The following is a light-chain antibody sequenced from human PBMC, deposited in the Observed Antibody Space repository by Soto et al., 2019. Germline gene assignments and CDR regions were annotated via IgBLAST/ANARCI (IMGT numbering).Light chain of an antibody. J-gene: IGKJ3*01. CDR3: QQYNDCSPFT. CDR1: QTVSSN. V-gene: IGKV3-15*01. Sequence: EIVMTQSPATLSVSPGERATLSCRASQTVSSNLAWYQQKPGQAPRLLIHGASTRAGGIPARFSCSGSGTEFTLTISSLQSEDFAVYYCQQYNDCSPFTFGPGTRVDIK. CDR2: GAS.